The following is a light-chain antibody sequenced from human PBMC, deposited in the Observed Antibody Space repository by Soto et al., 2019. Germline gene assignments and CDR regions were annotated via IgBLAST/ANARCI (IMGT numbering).Light chain of an antibody. V-gene: IGLV2-14*03. CDR3: SSYTSSTTNV. CDR1: SSDVGGYNY. J-gene: IGLJ1*01. CDR2: DAS. Sequence: QSVLTQPASVSGSPGHSITISCTGTSSDVGGYNYVSWYQQHPGKAPKLLINDASNRPSGISDRFSGSKSGNTASLTISGLQAEDEADYYCSSYTSSTTNVFGTGTKVTVL.